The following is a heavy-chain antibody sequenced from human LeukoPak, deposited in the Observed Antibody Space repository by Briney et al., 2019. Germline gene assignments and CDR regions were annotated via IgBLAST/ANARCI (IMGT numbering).Heavy chain of an antibody. CDR1: GDSVSSNSVT. CDR2: TYYRSTWYN. D-gene: IGHD3-3*01. CDR3: ARAEAVYDFWSGYQYNWFDP. J-gene: IGHJ5*02. V-gene: IGHV6-1*01. Sequence: SQTLSLTCAISGDSVSSNSVTWNWIRQSPSRGLEWLGRTYYRSTWYNDYAVSVRGRITVNPDTSKNQFSLHLNSVTPEDTAVYYCARAEAVYDFWSGYQYNWFDPWGQGTLVTVSS.